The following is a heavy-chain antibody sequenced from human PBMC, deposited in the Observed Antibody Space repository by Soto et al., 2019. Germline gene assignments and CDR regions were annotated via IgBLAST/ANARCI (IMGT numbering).Heavy chain of an antibody. J-gene: IGHJ4*02. D-gene: IGHD6-6*01. CDR3: ARLGGVAARTFDY. CDR2: IYYSGST. V-gene: IGHV4-59*12. CDR1: CGSLNDFY. Sequence: SETPSPTLTVSCGSLNDFYWGWVPQPPGKGLEWIGYIYYSGSTDYNPSLKSRVTISVDPSKTQFSLNLRSVNTADTAVYYCARLGGVAARTFDYWDQGTLVTVSS.